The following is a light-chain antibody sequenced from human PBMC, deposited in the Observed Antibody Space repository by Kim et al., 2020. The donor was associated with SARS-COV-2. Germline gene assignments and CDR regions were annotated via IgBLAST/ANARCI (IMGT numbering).Light chain of an antibody. CDR1: QSVTSTY. V-gene: IGKV3-20*01. J-gene: IGKJ1*01. Sequence: EIVLTQSPGTLSLSPGERATLSCRASQSVTSTYLAWYQQKPGQAPGLLIYGTSSRATGIPDRFSGSGSGTDFTLTISRLEPEDFAVYYCQHCGSSSWTFGQGTKVEIK. CDR3: QHCGSSSWT. CDR2: GTS.